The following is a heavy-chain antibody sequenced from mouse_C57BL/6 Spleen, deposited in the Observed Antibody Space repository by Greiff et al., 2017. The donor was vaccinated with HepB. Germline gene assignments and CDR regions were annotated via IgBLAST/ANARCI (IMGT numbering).Heavy chain of an antibody. D-gene: IGHD1-1*01. CDR2: IDPANGNT. CDR1: GFNIKNTY. CDR3: AREENPRYYGSSYGFAY. V-gene: IGHV14-3*01. J-gene: IGHJ3*01. Sequence: VQLKESVAELVRPGASVKLSCTASGFNIKNTYMHWVKQRPEQGLEWIGRIDPANGNTKYAPKFQGKATITADTSSNTAYLQLSSLTSEDTAIYYCAREENPRYYGSSYGFAYWGQGTLVTVSA.